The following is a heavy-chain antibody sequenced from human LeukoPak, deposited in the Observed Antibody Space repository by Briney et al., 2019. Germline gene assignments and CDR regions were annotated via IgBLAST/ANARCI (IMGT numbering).Heavy chain of an antibody. J-gene: IGHJ5*02. CDR2: INSDGSST. V-gene: IGHV3-74*01. CDR1: GFTFSSYW. D-gene: IGHD2-2*01. Sequence: GGSLRLSCAASGFTFSSYWMHWVRHAPGKGLVWVSRINSDGSSTIYADSVKGRFTISRDNAKNTLYLQMNSLRAEDTAVYYCAIRYCSSTSCPFDPWGQGTLVTVPS. CDR3: AIRYCSSTSCPFDP.